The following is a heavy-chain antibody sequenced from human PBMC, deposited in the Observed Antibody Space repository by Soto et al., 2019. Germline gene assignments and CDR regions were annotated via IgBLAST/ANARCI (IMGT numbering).Heavy chain of an antibody. V-gene: IGHV3-11*01. CDR1: GCSFNDYY. J-gene: IGHJ5*02. Sequence: GESLRLSCAASGCSFNDYYMTWMRQTPEKGLEWISTITSSGGNTYYAASVKGRVTISRDNAHHSLYLQMSGLRAEATCLYYCARDVYTKYGNYFDLWGQGTLVTVSS. CDR2: ITSSGGNT. D-gene: IGHD2-2*02. CDR3: ARDVYTKYGNYFDL.